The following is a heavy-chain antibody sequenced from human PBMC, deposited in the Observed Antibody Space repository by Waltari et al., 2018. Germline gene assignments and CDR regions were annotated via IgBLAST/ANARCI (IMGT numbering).Heavy chain of an antibody. CDR2: ISYDGSNK. CDR3: AKGIAVAASVDY. CDR1: GFTFSSYG. V-gene: IGHV3-30*18. J-gene: IGHJ4*02. D-gene: IGHD6-19*01. Sequence: QVQLVESGGGVVQPGRSLRLSCAASGFTFSSYGMHWVRQAPGKGLEWVAVISYDGSNKYYADSVKGRFTISRDNSKNTLYLQMNSLGAEDTAVYYCAKGIAVAASVDYWGQGTLVTVSS.